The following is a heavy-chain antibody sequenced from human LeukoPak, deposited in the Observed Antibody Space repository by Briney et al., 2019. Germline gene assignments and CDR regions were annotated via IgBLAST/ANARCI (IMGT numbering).Heavy chain of an antibody. J-gene: IGHJ3*01. CDR3: ARDGAEGDDSAFDV. D-gene: IGHD3-22*01. CDR1: GFTLRDYH. Sequence: PGGSLRLSCVGSGFTLRDYHMDWVRQAPGMGLEWVGRTRSKVRKYATEYAASVKGRFTISGDESENSVFLHLSSLTVEDTAFYYCARDGAEGDDSAFDVWGQGTMVTVSS. CDR2: TRSKVRKYAT. V-gene: IGHV3-72*01.